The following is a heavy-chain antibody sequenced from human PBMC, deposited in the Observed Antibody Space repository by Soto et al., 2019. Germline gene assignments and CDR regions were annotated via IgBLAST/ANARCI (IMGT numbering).Heavy chain of an antibody. Sequence: RRLSCAASGFTFSMIAMSWVRQSPGKGLEWVSTISGSGGSTYYADAVKGRFTISRDNSMGTLYLQMKSLRVEDTAIYYCAKEVSLGSTVDLGYWGQGALVTVSS. J-gene: IGHJ4*02. V-gene: IGHV3-23*01. CDR1: GFTFSMIA. CDR2: ISGSGGST. CDR3: AKEVSLGSTVDLGY. D-gene: IGHD7-27*01.